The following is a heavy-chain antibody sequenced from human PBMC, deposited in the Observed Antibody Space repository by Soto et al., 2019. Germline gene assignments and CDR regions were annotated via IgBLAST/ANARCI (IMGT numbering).Heavy chain of an antibody. CDR1: GGSISSGGYS. CDR3: ARGNYYDSSGYSLFDY. Sequence: SETLSLTCAVSGGSISSGGYSWSWIRQPPGKGLEWIGYIYHSGSTYYNPSLKSRVTISVDRSKNQFSLKLSSVTAADTAVYYCARGNYYDSSGYSLFDYWGQGTLVTVSS. D-gene: IGHD3-22*01. J-gene: IGHJ4*02. CDR2: IYHSGST. V-gene: IGHV4-30-2*01.